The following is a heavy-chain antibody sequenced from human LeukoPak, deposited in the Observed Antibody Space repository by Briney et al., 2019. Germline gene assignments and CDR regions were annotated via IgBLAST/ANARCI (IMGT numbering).Heavy chain of an antibody. CDR3: AREGYSSSWYYCYYMDV. J-gene: IGHJ6*03. CDR2: IYTSGST. V-gene: IGHV4-61*02. Sequence: SETLSLTCTVSGGSISSGSYYWSWIRQPAGKGLEWIGRIYTSGSTNYNPSLKSRVTISVDTSKNQFSLKLSSVTAADTAVYYCAREGYSSSWYYCYYMDVWGKGTTVTISS. D-gene: IGHD6-13*01. CDR1: GGSISSGSYY.